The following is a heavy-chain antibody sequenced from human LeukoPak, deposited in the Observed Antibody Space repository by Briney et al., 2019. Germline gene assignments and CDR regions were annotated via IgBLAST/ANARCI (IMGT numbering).Heavy chain of an antibody. CDR3: ARHPRYGPRTVNWFDA. Sequence: NPSETLSLTCTVSGGSISSSSNYWGWIRQPPGEGLEWIGSIHYSGGTYYNPSLKSRVTIFVDTSKTQFSLKLTSVTAADTAIYYCARHPRYGPRTVNWFDAWGQGTLVTVSS. J-gene: IGHJ5*02. CDR1: GGSISSSSNY. V-gene: IGHV4-39*01. D-gene: IGHD4-17*01. CDR2: IHYSGGT.